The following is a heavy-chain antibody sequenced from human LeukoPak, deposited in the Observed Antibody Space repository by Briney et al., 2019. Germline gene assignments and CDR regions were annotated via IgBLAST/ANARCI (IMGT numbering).Heavy chain of an antibody. J-gene: IGHJ5*02. D-gene: IGHD2-15*01. CDR3: ARDCSGGSCEGTFDP. Sequence: ASVKVSCKASGYTFTSYYMHWVRQAPGQGLEWMGGIIPIFGTANYAQKFQGRVTITADKSTSTAYMELSSLRSEDTAVYYCARDCSGGSCEGTFDPWGQGTLVTVSS. CDR2: IIPIFGTA. CDR1: GYTFTSYY. V-gene: IGHV1-69*06.